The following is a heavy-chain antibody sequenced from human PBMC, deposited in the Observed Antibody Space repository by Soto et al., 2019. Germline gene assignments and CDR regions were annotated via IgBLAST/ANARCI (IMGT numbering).Heavy chain of an antibody. V-gene: IGHV3-72*01. J-gene: IGHJ4*02. CDR1: GFSFTDYF. CDR2: TKNKAYSYTT. Sequence: GGSLRLSCAASGFSFTDYFFDWVRQAPGKGLEWVGRTKNKAYSYTTEHAASLKGRFTISRDDSKNSLYLQMNSLETEDTAVYYCAAIRGVVGYWGQGTLVTVSS. D-gene: IGHD3-10*01. CDR3: AAIRGVVGY.